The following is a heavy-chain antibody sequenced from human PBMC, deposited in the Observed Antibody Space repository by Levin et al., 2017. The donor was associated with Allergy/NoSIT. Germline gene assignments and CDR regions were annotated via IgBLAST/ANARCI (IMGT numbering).Heavy chain of an antibody. D-gene: IGHD2-2*01. V-gene: IGHV4-39*02. CDR2: MDYSGST. J-gene: IGHJ4*02. Sequence: SETLSLTCTVSGGSITSSTYYWGWIRQPPGKGLEWIGSMDYSGSTYYNPSLKSRVTKSVDTSKNQFSLKLNSVTAADTAVYYCARERGYCSSTSCYGFDYWGQGTLVTVSS. CDR3: ARERGYCSSTSCYGFDY. CDR1: GGSITSSTYY.